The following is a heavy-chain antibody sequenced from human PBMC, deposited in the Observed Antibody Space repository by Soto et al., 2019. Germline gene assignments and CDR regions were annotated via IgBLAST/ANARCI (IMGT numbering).Heavy chain of an antibody. CDR2: IYYSGST. CDR1: GGSISSGDYY. Sequence: PSETLSLTCTVSGGSISSGDYYWSWIRQPPGKGLEWIGYIYYSGSTYYNPSLKSRVTISVDTSKNQFSLKLSSVTAADTAVYYCARFSSFMLFYYWGQGTLVTVSS. V-gene: IGHV4-30-4*01. J-gene: IGHJ4*02. D-gene: IGHD3-10*02. CDR3: ARFSSFMLFYY.